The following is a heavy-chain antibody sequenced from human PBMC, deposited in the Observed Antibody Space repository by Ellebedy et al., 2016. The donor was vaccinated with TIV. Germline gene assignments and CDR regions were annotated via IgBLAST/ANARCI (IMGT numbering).Heavy chain of an antibody. CDR2: ITGNGAAT. V-gene: IGHV3-20*04. CDR1: GFTFDDYG. D-gene: IGHD3-9*01. Sequence: GESLKISCVVSGFTFDDYGMSWVRQGEGKGLEYVSGITGNGAATGYADSVKGRFTISRDNAKNTVYLQIDRLRAEDTAVYYCARESFRYFDWDYWGQGTPVTVSS. CDR3: ARESFRYFDWDY. J-gene: IGHJ4*02.